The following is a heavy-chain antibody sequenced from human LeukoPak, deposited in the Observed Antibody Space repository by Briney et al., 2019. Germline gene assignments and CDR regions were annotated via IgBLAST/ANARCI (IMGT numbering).Heavy chain of an antibody. D-gene: IGHD6-6*01. CDR1: GYSFTSHY. V-gene: IGHV1-46*01. CDR2: INPSGSST. Sequence: GASVKVSCKASGYSFTSHYMHWVRQAPGQGLEWLGLINPSGSSTLYAQKFQGRVTMTRDMSTTTDYMELSSLRSEDTAVYYCARSRSRIAARPDWFDPWGQGTLVTVSS. J-gene: IGHJ5*02. CDR3: ARSRSRIAARPDWFDP.